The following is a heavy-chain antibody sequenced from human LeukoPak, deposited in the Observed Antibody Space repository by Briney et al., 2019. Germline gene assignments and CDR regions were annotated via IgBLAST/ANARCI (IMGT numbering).Heavy chain of an antibody. CDR2: IRSKANSYAT. CDR1: GFIFSGAA. D-gene: IGHD4-17*01. J-gene: IGHJ3*01. CDR3: TSYDFGDYGDDVFDV. Sequence: GSLRLSCEASGFIFSGAAMHWVRQASGKGLEWVGRIRSKANSYATAYAASVKGRFTISRDDSRNMAYLQLNSLKTEDTAVYYCTSYDFGDYGDDVFDVWGQGTMVTVSS. V-gene: IGHV3-73*01.